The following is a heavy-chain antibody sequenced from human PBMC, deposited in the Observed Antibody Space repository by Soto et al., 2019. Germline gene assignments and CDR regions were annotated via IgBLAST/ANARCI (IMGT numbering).Heavy chain of an antibody. Sequence: PGGSLRLSCAASGFPFINFAMNWVRQSPGKGLEWVSSISGSGGRAWYADSVRGRFTISRDNSKNTLYLQMNSLRAEDTAVYYCAKFGGSGTYFHFGYWGQGALVTVSS. CDR3: AKFGGSGTYFHFGY. CDR1: GFPFINFA. J-gene: IGHJ4*02. CDR2: ISGSGGRA. D-gene: IGHD3-10*01. V-gene: IGHV3-23*01.